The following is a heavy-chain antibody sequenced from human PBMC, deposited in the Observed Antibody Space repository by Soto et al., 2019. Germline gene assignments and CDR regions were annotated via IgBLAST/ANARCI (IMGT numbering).Heavy chain of an antibody. CDR1: GGSLSSYY. Sequence: PSETLSLTCTVSGGSLSSYYWTWFRQPPGKGLEWIGYVYYSGNTNYNPSLKSRVTISVDTSKNQFSLKLSSVTAADTAVYYCARGRGSGSDYWGQGTLVTVSS. D-gene: IGHD6-19*01. V-gene: IGHV4-59*12. J-gene: IGHJ4*02. CDR2: VYYSGNT. CDR3: ARGRGSGSDY.